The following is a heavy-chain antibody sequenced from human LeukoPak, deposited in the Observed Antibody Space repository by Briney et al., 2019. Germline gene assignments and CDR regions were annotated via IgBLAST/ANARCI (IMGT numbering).Heavy chain of an antibody. CDR2: IYSGGST. D-gene: IGHD2-15*01. V-gene: IGHV3-53*01. CDR3: ARVGHGYCSGGTCSGS. J-gene: IGHJ5*02. CDR1: GFTVSSIY. Sequence: GGSLKLSCAASGFTVSSIYMSWVRQAPGKGLEWVSVIYSGGSTYYADSEKGRFTISRDNSKNTVYLQMNSLRAEDTAVYYCARVGHGYCSGGTCSGSWGQGTLVTVSS.